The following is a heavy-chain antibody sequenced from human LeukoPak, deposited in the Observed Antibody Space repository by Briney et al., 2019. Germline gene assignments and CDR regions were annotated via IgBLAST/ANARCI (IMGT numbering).Heavy chain of an antibody. V-gene: IGHV1-18*01. CDR3: GRNGAVAENRLYVDY. CDR1: GYPLTWYG. D-gene: IGHD2-8*01. J-gene: IGHJ4*02. Sequence: ASVTDSCKAPGYPLTWYGFTWVRQALGEGLEWMGWIGANNANTKLEQKFQGRLTMAIDTSTGIVHMELRDLISDDTAVYYCGRNGAVAENRLYVDYWGQGALGTASS. CDR2: IGANNANT.